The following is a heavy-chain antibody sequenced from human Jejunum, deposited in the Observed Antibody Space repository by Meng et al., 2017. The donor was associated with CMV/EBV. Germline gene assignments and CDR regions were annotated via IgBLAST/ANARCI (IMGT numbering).Heavy chain of an antibody. CDR1: SDV. Sequence: SDVMSWVRQAPGKGLEWVSAITNSGSSTYYADSVKGRFIISRDNSKNTLYLQMNSLRAEDTAVYYCAKGGAPGYCSGGSCSSRPIDVWGQGTTVTVSS. CDR2: ITNSGSST. V-gene: IGHV3-23*01. D-gene: IGHD2-15*01. J-gene: IGHJ6*02. CDR3: AKGGAPGYCSGGSCSSRPIDV.